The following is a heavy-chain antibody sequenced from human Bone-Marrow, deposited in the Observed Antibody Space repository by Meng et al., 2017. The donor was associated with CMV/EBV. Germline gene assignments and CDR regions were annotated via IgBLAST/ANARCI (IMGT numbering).Heavy chain of an antibody. J-gene: IGHJ5*01. CDR3: AKLGRVGSSPQYNWFDS. CDR1: GYSFTTYG. Sequence: ASVKVSCKASGYSFTTYGVTWVRQAPGQGLEWMGWISVSTGDTNYAQNLQGRLIPTTDTSTNTAYMELRSLKSDDTAVYYCAKLGRVGSSPQYNWFDSWGQRTLVTVSS. V-gene: IGHV1-18*01. D-gene: IGHD3-16*01. CDR2: ISVSTGDT.